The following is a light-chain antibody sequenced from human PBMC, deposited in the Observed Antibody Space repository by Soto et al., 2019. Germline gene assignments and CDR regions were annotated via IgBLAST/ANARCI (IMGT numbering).Light chain of an antibody. Sequence: DIQMTQSPSSLSASVGDRVTITFRASQGIGNYLAWYQQKPGKVPKLLIYDASTLQSGVPSRFSGSGSGTDFTLTISSLQPEDVATYYCQKSNSAPYTFGQGTNLEIK. CDR2: DAS. CDR3: QKSNSAPYT. CDR1: QGIGNY. J-gene: IGKJ2*01. V-gene: IGKV1-27*01.